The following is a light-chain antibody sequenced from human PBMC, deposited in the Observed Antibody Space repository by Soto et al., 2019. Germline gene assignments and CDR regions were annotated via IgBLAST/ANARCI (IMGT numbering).Light chain of an antibody. CDR1: QTVSSSH. CDR2: GAS. J-gene: IGKJ2*01. CDR3: QHVGSSPPKYT. V-gene: IGKV3-20*01. Sequence: EVVLTQSPGTLSLSPGERATLSCRASQTVSSSHLAWYQPKPGQAPRLLIYGASDRATDIPDRFSGSGSGTDFTLTISRLAPEDFAVYYCQHVGSSPPKYTFGKGTKLEIK.